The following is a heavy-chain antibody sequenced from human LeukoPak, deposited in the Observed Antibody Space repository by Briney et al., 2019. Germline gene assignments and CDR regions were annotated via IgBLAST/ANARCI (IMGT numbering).Heavy chain of an antibody. V-gene: IGHV1-2*02. CDR1: GYTFTNYY. Sequence: ASVKVSCKTSGYTFTNYYINWVRQAPGQGPEWMGWINPKSGGANYAQKFQGRVTMTRDTSISTAYMELSSLRSDDTAVYYCARQELVDIVATTYWGQGTLVTVSS. CDR3: ARQELVDIVATTY. CDR2: INPKSGGA. J-gene: IGHJ4*02. D-gene: IGHD5-12*01.